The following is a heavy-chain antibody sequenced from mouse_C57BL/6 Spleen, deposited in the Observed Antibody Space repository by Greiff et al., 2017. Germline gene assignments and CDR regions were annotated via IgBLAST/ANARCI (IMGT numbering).Heavy chain of an antibody. CDR3: ARHYGSTYWYFDV. CDR1: GYAFSSYW. J-gene: IGHJ1*03. Sequence: QVQLQQSGAELVKPGASVQISCKASGYAFSSYWMNWVKQRPGKGLEWIGQIYPGDGDTNYNGKFKGKATLTADKSSSTAYMQLSSLTSEDSAVYFCARHYGSTYWYFDVWGTGTTVTVSS. CDR2: IYPGDGDT. D-gene: IGHD1-1*01. V-gene: IGHV1-80*01.